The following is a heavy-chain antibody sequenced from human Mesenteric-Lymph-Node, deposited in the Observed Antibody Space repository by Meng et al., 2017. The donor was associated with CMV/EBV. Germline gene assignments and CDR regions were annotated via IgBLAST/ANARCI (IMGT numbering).Heavy chain of an antibody. CDR2: INPNSGGST. J-gene: IGHJ6*02. V-gene: IGHV1-46*01. CDR3: ARDLHRPYREWLSQEYYYYGMDV. CDR1: GYTFTGYY. D-gene: IGHD3-3*01. Sequence: ASVKVSCKASGYTFTGYYMHWVRQAPGQGLEWMGWINPNSGGSTSYAQKFQGRVTMTRDTSTSTVYMELSSLRSEDTAVYYCARDLHRPYREWLSQEYYYYGMDVWGQGTTVTVSS.